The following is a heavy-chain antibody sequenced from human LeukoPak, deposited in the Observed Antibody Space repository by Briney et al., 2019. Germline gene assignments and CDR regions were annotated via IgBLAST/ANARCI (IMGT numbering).Heavy chain of an antibody. D-gene: IGHD2-2*01. V-gene: IGHV3-7*01. CDR3: ARAARYCSGTSCPLPFDY. J-gene: IGHJ4*02. CDR1: GITVSSSW. Sequence: GGSLRLSCAASGITVSSSWMSWVRQPPGDGLEWVANIKQEGSEKYYMDSVKGQFSISRDNAKNSLYLQMNSLRAEYTAVYYCARAARYCSGTSCPLPFDYWGQGTLVTVSS. CDR2: IKQEGSEK.